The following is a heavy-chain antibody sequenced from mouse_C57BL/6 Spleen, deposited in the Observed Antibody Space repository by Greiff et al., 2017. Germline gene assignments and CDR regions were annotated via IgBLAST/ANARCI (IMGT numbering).Heavy chain of an antibody. D-gene: IGHD1-1*01. CDR2: IDPNRGGT. J-gene: IGHJ4*01. CDR3: ARSEGRNYGSREGFYAMDY. V-gene: IGHV1-72*01. CDR1: GYTFTSYW. Sequence: QVQLQQPGAELVKPGASVKLSCKASGYTFTSYWMPWVKQRPGRGLEWIGRIDPNRGGTKYNEKFKSKATLTVAKPSRTAYMQLTSLTSEDSAVYYCARSEGRNYGSREGFYAMDYWGQGTSVTVSS.